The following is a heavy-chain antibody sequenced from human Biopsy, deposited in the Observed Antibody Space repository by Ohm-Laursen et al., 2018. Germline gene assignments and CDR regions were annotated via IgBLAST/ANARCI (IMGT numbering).Heavy chain of an antibody. CDR1: GYSFTSYY. D-gene: IGHD6-19*01. V-gene: IGHV1-46*01. Sequence: VPSVKASCNASGYSFTSYYMHWVRQAPGQGLEWMGMINPSGSTTSYPQIFQGRVTITRDTSKSTVYMELSSLRSADTAVYFCARNTGWYGDLYYFDYWGQGTLVTVSS. J-gene: IGHJ4*02. CDR3: ARNTGWYGDLYYFDY. CDR2: INPSGSTT.